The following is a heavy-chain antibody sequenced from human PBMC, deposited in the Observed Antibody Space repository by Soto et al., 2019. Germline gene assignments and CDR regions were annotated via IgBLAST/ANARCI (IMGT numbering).Heavy chain of an antibody. D-gene: IGHD3-3*01. CDR3: ASLYYDFWSGYYIDY. CDR2: IYYSGST. J-gene: IGHJ4*02. V-gene: IGHV4-39*01. Sequence: TLSLTCTVSGGSISSSSYYWGWIRQPPGKGLEWIGSIYYSGSTYYNPSLKSRVTISVDTSKNQFSLKLSSVTAADTAVYYCASLYYDFWSGYYIDYWGQGALVTVSS. CDR1: GGSISSSSYY.